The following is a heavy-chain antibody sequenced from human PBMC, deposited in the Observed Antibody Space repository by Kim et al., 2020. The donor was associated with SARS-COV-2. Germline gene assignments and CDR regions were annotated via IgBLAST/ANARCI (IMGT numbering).Heavy chain of an antibody. CDR3: ARRKGYSSSWYPRVGWFDP. CDR2: INHSGST. D-gene: IGHD6-13*01. V-gene: IGHV4-34*01. Sequence: SETLSLTCAVYGGSFSGYYWSWIRQPPGKGLEWIGEINHSGSTNYNPSLKSRVTISVDTSKNQFSLKLSSVTAADTAVYYCARRKGYSSSWYPRVGWFDPWGQGTLVTVSS. CDR1: GGSFSGYY. J-gene: IGHJ5*02.